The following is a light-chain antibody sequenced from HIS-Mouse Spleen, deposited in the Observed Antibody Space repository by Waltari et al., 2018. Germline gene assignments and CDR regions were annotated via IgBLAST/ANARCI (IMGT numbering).Light chain of an antibody. Sequence: QSALTQPASVAGSPGQSSTISCTGTSSDVGGYNYVSGYQQHPGKAPKLMIYEVSNRPSGVSNRFSGSKSGNTASLTISGLQAEDEADYYCSSYTSSSTVVFGGGTKLTVL. CDR2: EVS. CDR1: SSDVGGYNY. J-gene: IGLJ2*01. CDR3: SSYTSSSTVV. V-gene: IGLV2-14*01.